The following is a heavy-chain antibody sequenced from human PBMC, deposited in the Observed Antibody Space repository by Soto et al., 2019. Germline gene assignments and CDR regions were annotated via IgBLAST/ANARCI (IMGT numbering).Heavy chain of an antibody. CDR1: GLTISSASYY. D-gene: IGHD6-13*01. Sequence: SETLSLTCTVSGLTISSASYYWSWIRQHPGKGLEWVGNIYYNGSTYYSPSLKSRVTLWVDTSKDQFSLRLASVTAADTAVYYCARYRISGSWSKFDYWGQGTLVTVSS. V-gene: IGHV4-31*03. CDR3: ARYRISGSWSKFDY. CDR2: IYYNGST. J-gene: IGHJ4*02.